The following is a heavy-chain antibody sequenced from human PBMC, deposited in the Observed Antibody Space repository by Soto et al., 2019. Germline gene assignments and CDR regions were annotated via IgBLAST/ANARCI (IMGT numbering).Heavy chain of an antibody. J-gene: IGHJ4*02. D-gene: IGHD5-12*01. V-gene: IGHV3-23*01. CDR1: GFTFSSYA. CDR3: ARVPGYSGYEYYFDY. Sequence: GGSLRLSCAASGFTFSSYAMSWVRQAPGKGLEWVSAISGSGGSTYYADSVKGRFTISRDNSKNTLYLQMNSLRAEDTAVYYCARVPGYSGYEYYFDYWGQGTLVTVSS. CDR2: ISGSGGST.